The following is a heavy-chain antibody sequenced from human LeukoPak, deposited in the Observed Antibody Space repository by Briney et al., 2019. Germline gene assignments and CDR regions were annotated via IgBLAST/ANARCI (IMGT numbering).Heavy chain of an antibody. V-gene: IGHV1-69*05. CDR2: IIPIFGTA. J-gene: IGHJ1*01. Sequence: KISCKGSGYSFTSYWIGRVRQAPGQGLEWMGGIIPIFGTANYAQKFQGRVTITTDESTSTAYMELSSLRSEDTAVYYCARGGPLAFAEYFQHWGQGTLVTVSS. CDR3: ARGGPLAFAEYFQH. CDR1: GYSFTSYW. D-gene: IGHD3-10*01.